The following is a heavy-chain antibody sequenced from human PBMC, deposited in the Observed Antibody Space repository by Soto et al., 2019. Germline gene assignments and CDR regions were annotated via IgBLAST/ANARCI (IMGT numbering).Heavy chain of an antibody. CDR1: GGSLSSSSYY. Sequence: PSETLCLTCTVSGGSLSSSSYYWGWIRQPPEKGLEWIGYIYHSWSTYYNPSLKSRVTISVDRSKNQFSLKLSSLTAADTCGYYCARSYVFWCDYYTRNYYCSLSWGDGIPVTVS. V-gene: IGHV4-39*07. CDR2: IYHSWST. CDR3: ARSYVFWCDYYTRNYYCSLS. D-gene: IGHD3-3*01. J-gene: IGHJ5*01.